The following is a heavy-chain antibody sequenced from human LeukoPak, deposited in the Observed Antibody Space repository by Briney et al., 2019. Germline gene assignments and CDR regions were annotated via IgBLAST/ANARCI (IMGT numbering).Heavy chain of an antibody. CDR3: AREKEDCSSTSCYAYYYYMDV. V-gene: IGHV4-34*01. CDR2: INHSGST. J-gene: IGHJ6*03. Sequence: SETLSLTCAVYGGSFSGYYWSWIRQPPGKGLEWIGEINHSGSTNYNPSLKSRVTISVDTSKNQFSLKLSSVTAADTAVYYCAREKEDCSSTSCYAYYYYMDVWGKGTTVTISS. D-gene: IGHD2-2*01. CDR1: GGSFSGYY.